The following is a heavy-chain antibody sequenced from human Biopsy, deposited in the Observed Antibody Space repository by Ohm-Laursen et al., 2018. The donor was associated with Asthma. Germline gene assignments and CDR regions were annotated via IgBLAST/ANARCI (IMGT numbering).Heavy chain of an antibody. V-gene: IGHV1-69*01. J-gene: IGHJ6*02. CDR3: ARGYSGSDRIVYYYSGLEV. CDR2: PIPVLGTP. Sequence: SSVKVSCKASGDSFSNYAISWVRQAPGQGLEWMGGPIPVLGTPDHAQMFEGRVTITADESTSTAYMELSSLSSEDTAVYYCARGYSGSDRIVYYYSGLEVWGQGTTVTVSS. CDR1: GDSFSNYA. D-gene: IGHD5-12*01.